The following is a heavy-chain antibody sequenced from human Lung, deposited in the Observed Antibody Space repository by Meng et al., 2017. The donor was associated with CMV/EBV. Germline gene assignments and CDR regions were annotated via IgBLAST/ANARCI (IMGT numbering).Heavy chain of an antibody. J-gene: IGHJ4*02. Sequence: SVKISCKASGVNFTSFAGQWVRQTRGQRLEWIGWIVVDSGNTKYEQEFQERVTITRDMSTSTAYMELSSMRSEDTALYFCAADPSEWFNSNSCPPQRFWGQGTLVTVSS. CDR3: AADPSEWFNSNSCPPQRF. V-gene: IGHV1-58*01. CDR1: GVNFTSFA. CDR2: IVVDSGNT. D-gene: IGHD2/OR15-2a*01.